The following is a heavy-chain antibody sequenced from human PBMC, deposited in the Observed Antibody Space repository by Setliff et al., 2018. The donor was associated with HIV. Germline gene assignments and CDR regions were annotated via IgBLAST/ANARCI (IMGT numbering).Heavy chain of an antibody. CDR3: GRHPPTSDYNYNLILDY. CDR1: GASSIYY. D-gene: IGHD3-10*01. V-gene: IGHV4-59*01. CDR2: VYHTGTT. J-gene: IGHJ4*02. Sequence: SETLSLTCTVSGASSIYYWGWIRQPPGRGLEWIGSVYHTGTTNYGPSLKSRVTMSIDTSKNQFSLNLSSVTAADAAIYYCGRHPPTSDYNYNLILDYWGRGVLVTVSS.